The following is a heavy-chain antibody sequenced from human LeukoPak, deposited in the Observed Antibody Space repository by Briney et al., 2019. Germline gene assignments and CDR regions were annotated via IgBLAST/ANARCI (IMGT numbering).Heavy chain of an antibody. D-gene: IGHD3-22*01. V-gene: IGHV3-23*01. CDR3: AKDQYYYDSSGYYYGDDY. CDR2: ISTNGGST. Sequence: GGSLRLSCAASGFTFSSYAMSWVRQAPGKGLEWVSGISTNGGSTSYADSVKGRLTISRDNPRNTLYMEMNSLRAEDTAVYYCAKDQYYYDSSGYYYGDDYWGQGTLVTVSS. CDR1: GFTFSSYA. J-gene: IGHJ4*02.